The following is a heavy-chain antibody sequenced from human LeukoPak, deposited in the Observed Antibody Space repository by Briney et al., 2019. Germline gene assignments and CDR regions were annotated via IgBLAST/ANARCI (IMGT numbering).Heavy chain of an antibody. J-gene: IGHJ3*02. CDR2: IYYSGST. V-gene: IGHV4-59*08. Sequence: PSETLSLTCTVSGGSISSHFWSWIRQPPRKGLEWIAYIYYSGSTDYNPSLKSRVTISVDTSKNQFSLKLSSVTAADTAVYYCARQTMTTADAFDIWGQGTMVTVSS. D-gene: IGHD4-17*01. CDR1: GGSISSHF. CDR3: ARQTMTTADAFDI.